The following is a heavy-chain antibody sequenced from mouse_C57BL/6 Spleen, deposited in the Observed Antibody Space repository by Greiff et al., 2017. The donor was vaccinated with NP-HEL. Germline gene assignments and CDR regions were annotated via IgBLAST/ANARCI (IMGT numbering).Heavy chain of an antibody. J-gene: IGHJ4*01. D-gene: IGHD1-1*01. CDR3: ARYRGSGGKNAMDY. Sequence: EVMLVESGGGLVQPGGSLSLSCAASGFTFTDYYMSWVRQPPGKALEWLGFIRNKANGYTTEYSASVKGRFTISRDNSQSILYLQMNALRAEDSATYYCARYRGSGGKNAMDYWGQGTSVTVSS. CDR2: IRNKANGYTT. CDR1: GFTFTDYY. V-gene: IGHV7-3*01.